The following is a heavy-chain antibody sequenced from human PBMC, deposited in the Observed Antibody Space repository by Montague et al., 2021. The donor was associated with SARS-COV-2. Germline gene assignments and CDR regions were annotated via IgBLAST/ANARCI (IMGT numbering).Heavy chain of an antibody. CDR2: IYPDGST. CDR3: ATSGAPNLGDS. D-gene: IGHD2-8*01. CDR1: GFIVSNKY. J-gene: IGHJ4*02. Sequence: SLRLSCSASGFIVSNKYMSWVRQAAGKGLDWVSIIYPDGSTYYSDSLKGRFIISRDNSKNTLYLQMNDLEPEDTAVYYCATSGAPNLGDSWGQGTLVTVSS. V-gene: IGHV3-53*01.